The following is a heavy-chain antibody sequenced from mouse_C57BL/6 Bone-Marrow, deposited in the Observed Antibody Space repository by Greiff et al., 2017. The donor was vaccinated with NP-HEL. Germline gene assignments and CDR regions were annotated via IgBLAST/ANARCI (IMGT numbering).Heavy chain of an antibody. CDR3: ARGLGPY. J-gene: IGHJ3*01. D-gene: IGHD4-1*01. Sequence: EVKLVESGPGLVKPSQSLSLTCSVTGYSITSGYYWNWIRQFPGNKLEWMGYISYDGSNNYNPSLKNRISITRDTSKNQFFLKLNSVTTEDTATYYCARGLGPYWGQGTLVTVSA. CDR1: GYSITSGYY. CDR2: ISYDGSN. V-gene: IGHV3-6*01.